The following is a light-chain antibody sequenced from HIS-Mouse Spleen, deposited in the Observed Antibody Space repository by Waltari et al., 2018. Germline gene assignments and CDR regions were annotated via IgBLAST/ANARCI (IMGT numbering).Light chain of an antibody. V-gene: IGLV2-11*01. CDR2: DVS. CDR3: CSYAGSYTFVV. CDR1: SSDVGGYNY. Sequence: QSALTQPRSASGSPGQSVTISCTGTSSDVGGYNYVAWYQQHPGNAPKLMIYDVSKRPSGVPDRFSGSKSGNTASLTISGLQAEDEADYYCCSYAGSYTFVVFGGGTKLTVL. J-gene: IGLJ2*01.